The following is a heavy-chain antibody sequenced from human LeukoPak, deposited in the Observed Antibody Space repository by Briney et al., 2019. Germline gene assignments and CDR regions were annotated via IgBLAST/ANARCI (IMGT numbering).Heavy chain of an antibody. V-gene: IGHV4-59*12. Sequence: SETLSLTCTVSGGSISSYYWSWIRQPAGKGLEWIGEINHSGSTNYNPSLKSRVTISVDTSKNQFSLKLSSVTAADTAVYYCARMTVREFDYWGQGTLVTVSS. CDR2: INHSGST. J-gene: IGHJ4*02. CDR1: GGSISSYY. CDR3: ARMTVREFDY. D-gene: IGHD3-10*02.